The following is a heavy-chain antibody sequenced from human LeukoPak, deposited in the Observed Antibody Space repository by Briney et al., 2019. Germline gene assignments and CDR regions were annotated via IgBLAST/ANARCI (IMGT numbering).Heavy chain of an antibody. CDR1: GSTFTNYH. V-gene: IGHV1-8*03. CDR3: ARTTSFTASGYDY. CDR2: MNPNNGDS. Sequence: ASVTVSCKASGSTFTNYHINWVRQATGQGLEWMGWMNPNNGDSGYAQKFQGRVTITRDTSISTSYMELRSLRSDDTAVYLCARTTSFTASGYDYWGQGTLVTVSS. J-gene: IGHJ4*02. D-gene: IGHD6-25*01.